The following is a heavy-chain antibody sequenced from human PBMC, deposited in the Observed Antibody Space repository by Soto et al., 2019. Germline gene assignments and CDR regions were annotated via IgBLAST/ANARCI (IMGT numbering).Heavy chain of an antibody. CDR2: ISTYNGNT. D-gene: IGHD3-10*01. CDR1: GYTFTTYG. J-gene: IGHJ4*02. Sequence: QVHLVQSGAEVGKPGASVKVSCKASGYTFTTYGVSWVRQAPGQGLEWMGWISTYNGNTQFAQKFQGRVTMTTDTSASTAYMELRSLTSDDTAVYYCARDWSAEVLPDYWGQGTLGTVSS. CDR3: ARDWSAEVLPDY. V-gene: IGHV1-18*01.